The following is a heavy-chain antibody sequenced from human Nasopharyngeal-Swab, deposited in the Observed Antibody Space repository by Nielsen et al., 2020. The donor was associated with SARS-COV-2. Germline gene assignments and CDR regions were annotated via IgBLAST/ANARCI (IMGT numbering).Heavy chain of an antibody. Sequence: GSLRLSCTVPGGSITPSYWSWIRQPPGKAPEWVGFTYYSGDTHYNPTLASRFTISLHRSKSQFPLNLSSVTAADTAVYYCVRGGSSSERFDYWGQGTLVTVSS. CDR3: VRGGSSSERFDY. CDR2: TYYSGDT. D-gene: IGHD1-26*01. CDR1: GGSITPSY. V-gene: IGHV4-59*01. J-gene: IGHJ4*02.